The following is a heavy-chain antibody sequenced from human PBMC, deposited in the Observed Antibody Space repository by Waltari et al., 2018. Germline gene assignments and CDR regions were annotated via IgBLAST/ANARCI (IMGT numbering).Heavy chain of an antibody. V-gene: IGHV3-30-3*01. CDR2: ISYDGSNK. CDR1: GCTFSSYA. CDR3: ARDRIAAAGTNYFDY. J-gene: IGHJ4*02. D-gene: IGHD6-13*01. Sequence: QVQLVESGGGVVQPGRSLRLSCAASGCTFSSYAMHWVRQAPGKGLEWVAVISYDGSNKYYADSVKGRFTISRDNSKNTLYLQMNSLRAEDTAVYYCARDRIAAAGTNYFDYWGQGTLVTVSS.